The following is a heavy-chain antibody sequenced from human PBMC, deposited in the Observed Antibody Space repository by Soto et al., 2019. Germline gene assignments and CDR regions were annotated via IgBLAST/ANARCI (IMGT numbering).Heavy chain of an antibody. J-gene: IGHJ6*02. Sequence: ASVKVSCKASGYSFTAYYLHWVRQAPGQGLGWMGWINPNTGVTAYAQNFQGRVTLTRDRSISTAYLEVGGLKSDDTALYYCVRCASTMVPRALHSCFYGMDVWGQGTTVTVSS. V-gene: IGHV1-2*02. D-gene: IGHD3-10*01. CDR3: VRCASTMVPRALHSCFYGMDV. CDR2: INPNTGVT. CDR1: GYSFTAYY.